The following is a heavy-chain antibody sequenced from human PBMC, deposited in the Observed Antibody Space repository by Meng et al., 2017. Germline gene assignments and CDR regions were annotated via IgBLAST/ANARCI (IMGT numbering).Heavy chain of an antibody. V-gene: IGHV4-4*02. D-gene: IGHD3-22*01. J-gene: IGHJ4*02. CDR1: GGSSTSRNL. CDR3: ASLKDYDSRGYYYFES. CDR2: MYLGGNT. Sequence: QVQLQESGPGLVEPSGTLSLTCPVSGGSSTSRNLWSWVRQPPGKGLEWIGEMYLGGNTNYNPSVKSRVTISLDKTKNQLSLKLSSVTAADTAVYYCASLKDYDSRGYYYFESWGQGTLVTVSS.